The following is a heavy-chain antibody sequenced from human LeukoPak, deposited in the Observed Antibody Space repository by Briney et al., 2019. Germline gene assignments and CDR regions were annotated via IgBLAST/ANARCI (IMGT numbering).Heavy chain of an antibody. CDR3: ARERDSSSWFEVSFDP. CDR2: IIPIFGTA. V-gene: IGHV1-69*05. J-gene: IGHJ5*02. Sequence: GASVKVSCKASGGTFSSYAISWVRQAPGQGLEWMGGIIPIFGTANYAQKLQGRVTMTTDTSTSTAYMELRSLRSDDTAVYYCARERDSSSWFEVSFDPWGQGTLVTVSS. D-gene: IGHD6-13*01. CDR1: GGTFSSYA.